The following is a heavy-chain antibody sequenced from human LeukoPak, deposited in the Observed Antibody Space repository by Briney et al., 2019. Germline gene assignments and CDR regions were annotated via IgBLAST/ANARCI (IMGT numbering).Heavy chain of an antibody. V-gene: IGHV3-30-3*01. J-gene: IGHJ4*02. CDR2: ISYDGSNK. CDR1: GFTFSSYA. Sequence: PGGSLRLSCAASGFTFSSYAMHWVRQAPGKGLEWVAVISYDGSNKYYADSVKGRFTISRDNSKNTLYLQMNSLRDEDTAVYYCARGGAVGPNPYYSDYWGQGTLVTVSS. D-gene: IGHD2-2*01. CDR3: ARGGAVGPNPYYSDY.